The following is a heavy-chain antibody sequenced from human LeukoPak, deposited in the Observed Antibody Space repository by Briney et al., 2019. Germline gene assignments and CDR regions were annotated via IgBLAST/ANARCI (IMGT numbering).Heavy chain of an antibody. V-gene: IGHV4-59*01. J-gene: IGHJ6*03. CDR1: GGSISSYY. Sequence: SETLSLTCTVSGGSISSYYWSWIRQPPGKGLEWIGYIYYSGSTNYNPSLKSRVTISVDTSKNQFSLKLSSVTAADTAVYYCARVAAGTGDYYYYYMDVRGKGTTVTISS. D-gene: IGHD6-13*01. CDR3: ARVAAGTGDYYYYYMDV. CDR2: IYYSGST.